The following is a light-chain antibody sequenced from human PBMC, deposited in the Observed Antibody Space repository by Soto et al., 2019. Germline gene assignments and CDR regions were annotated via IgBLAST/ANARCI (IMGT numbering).Light chain of an antibody. CDR2: EGT. Sequence: QSALTQPASVSASPGQSITISCTGTSSNVGTYDLVSWYQHHPDKAPKLIIYEGTKRPSGISSRFSGSKSGNTASLTISVLQAEDDADYYCCSFAVGAALVFGGGTKVTVL. V-gene: IGLV2-23*01. J-gene: IGLJ2*01. CDR1: SSNVGTYDL. CDR3: CSFAVGAALV.